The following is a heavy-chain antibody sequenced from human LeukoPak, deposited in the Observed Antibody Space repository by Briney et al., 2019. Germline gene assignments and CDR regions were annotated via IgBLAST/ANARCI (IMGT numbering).Heavy chain of an antibody. CDR2: IRSKAYGGTT. CDR3: TRAVCYYDILADPFDY. V-gene: IGHV3-49*03. D-gene: IGHD3-9*01. J-gene: IGHJ4*02. Sequence: GRSLRLSCAASGFTFDDYAMSWFRQAPGKGLEWVGFIRSKAYGGTTEYAASVKGRFTISRDDSKSIAYLQMNSLKTEDTAVYYCTRAVCYYDILADPFDYWGQGTLVTVSS. CDR1: GFTFDDYA.